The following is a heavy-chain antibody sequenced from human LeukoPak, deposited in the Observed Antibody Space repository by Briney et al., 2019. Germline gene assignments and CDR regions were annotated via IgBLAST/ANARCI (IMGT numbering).Heavy chain of an antibody. CDR2: INWNGGST. Sequence: GGSLRLSCAASGFTLDDYGMSWARQAPGKGLEWVSGINWNGGSTGYADSVKGRFTISRDNAKNSLYLQMNSLRAEDTALYYCARAPTTYYYGSGSYSLFDYWGQGTLVTVSS. CDR3: ARAPTTYYYGSGSYSLFDY. J-gene: IGHJ4*02. V-gene: IGHV3-20*04. D-gene: IGHD3-10*01. CDR1: GFTLDDYG.